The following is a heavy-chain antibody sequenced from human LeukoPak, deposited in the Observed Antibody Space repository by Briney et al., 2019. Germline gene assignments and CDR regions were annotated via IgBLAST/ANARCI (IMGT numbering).Heavy chain of an antibody. Sequence: PSESLSLTCTVSGGSISSRSYYWGWIRQPPGKGLEWIGSIYYSGSTYYNPSLKSRVTISVDTSKNQFSLKLSSVTAADTAVYYCARRGIAAAGMKAIDYWGQGTLVTVSS. J-gene: IGHJ4*02. CDR3: ARRGIAAAGMKAIDY. CDR1: GGSISSRSYY. D-gene: IGHD6-13*01. CDR2: IYYSGST. V-gene: IGHV4-39*01.